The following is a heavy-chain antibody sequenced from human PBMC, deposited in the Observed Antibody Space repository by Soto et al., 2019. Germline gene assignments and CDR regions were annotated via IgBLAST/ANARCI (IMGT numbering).Heavy chain of an antibody. V-gene: IGHV1-24*01. D-gene: IGHD6-6*01. CDR2: CDPEDGET. CDR3: ATEGIAARRDYYYYGMDV. J-gene: IGHJ6*02. CDR1: GYTLTELS. Sequence: ASVKVSCKVSGYTLTELSMHWVRQAPGTGLEWMGGCDPEDGETIYAQKFQGRVTMTEDTSTDTGYMELSSLRSEDTAVYYCATEGIAARRDYYYYGMDVWGQGTTVTV.